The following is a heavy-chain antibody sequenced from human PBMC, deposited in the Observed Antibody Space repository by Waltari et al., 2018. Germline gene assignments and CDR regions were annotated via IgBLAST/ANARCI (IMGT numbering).Heavy chain of an antibody. Sequence: EVQLVESGGGLVQPGQSLRLSCTTSGFSFGDYVMTWVRQVPGKGLEWVGFIRNQAYGGTAEYAASVKGRFTISRDDSKGNVYLEMNSLRTEDTAVYFCTRNVFSDYWGQGSLVTVSS. CDR1: GFSFGDYV. J-gene: IGHJ4*02. CDR2: IRNQAYGGTA. V-gene: IGHV3-49*04. CDR3: TRNVFSDY.